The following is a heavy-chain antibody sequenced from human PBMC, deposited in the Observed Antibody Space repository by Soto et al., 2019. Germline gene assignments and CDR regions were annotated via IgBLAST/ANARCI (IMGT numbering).Heavy chain of an antibody. CDR2: ISSSGSYI. D-gene: IGHD4-4*01. CDR1: GFNFATSS. Sequence: PGGSLRLSCAASGFNFATSSMNWVRQAPGRGLEWVSSISSSGSYIYYGDSLKGRFTISRDNAKNSLFLQMNSLRADDTAVYYCARDKTTVTPDYFDYWGRGTLVTVYS. CDR3: ARDKTTVTPDYFDY. V-gene: IGHV3-21*03. J-gene: IGHJ4*02.